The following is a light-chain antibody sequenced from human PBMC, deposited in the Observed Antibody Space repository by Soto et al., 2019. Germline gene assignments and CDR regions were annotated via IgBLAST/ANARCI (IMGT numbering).Light chain of an antibody. CDR1: QSVSSD. Sequence: EIVMTQSPATLSVSPGERVTLSCRASQSVSSDLAWYQYKPGQAPRLLIYGASTRATGTPARFSGSGSGTEFSLTVSSLHCEDFAVHSCTQYNDRPTKQYTFGQGTKLEIK. CDR2: GAS. J-gene: IGKJ2*01. CDR3: TQYNDRPTKQYT. V-gene: IGKV3-15*01.